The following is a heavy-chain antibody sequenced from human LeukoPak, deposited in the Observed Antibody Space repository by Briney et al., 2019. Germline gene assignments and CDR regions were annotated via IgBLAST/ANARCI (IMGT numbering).Heavy chain of an antibody. Sequence: GASVKVSCKASGYTFTSYGISWVRQAPGQGLEWMGWISAYNGNTNYAQKPQGRVTMTTDTSTSTAYMELRRPRSDDTAVYYCARDRGGLRYFDWLSWFDPRGQGTLVTVSS. CDR3: ARDRGGLRYFDWLSWFDP. V-gene: IGHV1-18*01. CDR2: ISAYNGNT. CDR1: GYTFTSYG. D-gene: IGHD3-9*01. J-gene: IGHJ5*02.